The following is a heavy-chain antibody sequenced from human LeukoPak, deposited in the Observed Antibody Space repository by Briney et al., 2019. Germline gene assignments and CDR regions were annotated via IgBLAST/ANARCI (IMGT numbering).Heavy chain of an antibody. CDR3: AKDPEYYYDSSGYYAEAFDI. CDR1: GFTFSSYA. CDR2: ISGSGGST. V-gene: IGHV3-23*01. Sequence: PGGSLRLSCAASGFTFSSYAMSWVRQAPGKGLEWVSAISGSGGSTYYADSVKGRFTISRDNSKNTLYLQMNSLRAEDTAVYYCAKDPEYYYDSSGYYAEAFDIWDQGTMVTVSS. D-gene: IGHD3-22*01. J-gene: IGHJ3*02.